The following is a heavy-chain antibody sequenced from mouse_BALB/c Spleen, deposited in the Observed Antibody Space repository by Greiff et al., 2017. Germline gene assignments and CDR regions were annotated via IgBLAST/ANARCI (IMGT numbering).Heavy chain of an antibody. V-gene: IGHV5-6-5*01. CDR1: GFTFSSYA. CDR2: ISSGGST. CDR3: ARTDPRAMDY. Sequence: EVQLQESGGGLVKPGGSLKLSCAASGFTFSSYAMSWVRQTPEKRLEWVASISSGGSTYYPDSVKGRFTISRDNARNILYLQMSSLRSEDTAMYYCARTDPRAMDYWGQGTSVTVSS. J-gene: IGHJ4*01. D-gene: IGHD2-10*02.